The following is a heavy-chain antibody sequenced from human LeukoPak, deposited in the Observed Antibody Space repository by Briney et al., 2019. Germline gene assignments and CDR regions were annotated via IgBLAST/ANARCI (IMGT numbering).Heavy chain of an antibody. J-gene: IGHJ4*02. CDR2: ISGSGGST. CDR1: GFTFSSYA. V-gene: IGHV3-23*01. Sequence: PGGSLRLSCAASGFTFSSYAMSWVRQAPGKGLEWVSAISGSGGSTYYADSVKGRFTISRDNAKNSLYLQMNSLRAEDTAIYYCAREHGDYMGFEYWGQGSLVTVSS. CDR3: AREHGDYMGFEY. D-gene: IGHD4-17*01.